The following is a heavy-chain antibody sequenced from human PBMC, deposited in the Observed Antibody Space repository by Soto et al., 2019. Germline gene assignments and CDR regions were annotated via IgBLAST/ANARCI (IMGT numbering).Heavy chain of an antibody. J-gene: IGHJ5*02. CDR1: GGSFSGYY. V-gene: IGHV4-34*01. Sequence: SETLSLTCAVYGGSFSGYYWSWIRQPPGKGLEWIGEINHSGSTNYNPSLKSRVTISVDTSKNQFSLKLSSVTAADTAVYYCARGRENYDFWSGYVPIDPWGQGTLVTVSS. CDR2: INHSGST. CDR3: ARGRENYDFWSGYVPIDP. D-gene: IGHD3-3*01.